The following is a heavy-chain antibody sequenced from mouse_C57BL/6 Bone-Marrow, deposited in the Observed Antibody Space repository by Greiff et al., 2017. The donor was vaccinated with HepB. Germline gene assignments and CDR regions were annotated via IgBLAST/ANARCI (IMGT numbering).Heavy chain of an antibody. V-gene: IGHV1-64*01. CDR1: GYTFTSYW. CDR2: IHPNSGST. Sequence: VQLQQSGAELVKPGASVKLSCKASGYTFTSYWMHWVKQRPGQGLEWIGMIHPNSGSTNYNEKFKSKATLTVDKSSSTAYMQLSSLTSEDSAVYYCARRMGYYGSKDYWGQGTTLTVSS. J-gene: IGHJ2*01. D-gene: IGHD1-1*01. CDR3: ARRMGYYGSKDY.